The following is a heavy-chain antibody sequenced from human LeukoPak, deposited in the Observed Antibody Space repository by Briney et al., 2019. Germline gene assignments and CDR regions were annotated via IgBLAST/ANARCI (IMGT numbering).Heavy chain of an antibody. Sequence: PGRSLRLSCSDSKITFLSNAMHWVRQAPGKGLEWVAVISRDGKDKYYADAVKGRFTVSRDNAKNSLYLQMDSLRDEDTAVYYCARDGRDGFIDYWGQGTLVTVSS. V-gene: IGHV3-30*04. J-gene: IGHJ4*02. CDR3: ARDGRDGFIDY. CDR1: KITFLSNA. CDR2: ISRDGKDK. D-gene: IGHD5-24*01.